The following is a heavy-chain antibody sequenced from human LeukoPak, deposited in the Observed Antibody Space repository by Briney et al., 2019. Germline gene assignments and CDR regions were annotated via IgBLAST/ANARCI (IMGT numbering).Heavy chain of an antibody. Sequence: GSPRLSPVAPGFTFSNFVMHWGCLDLRLGPVWVSLIGWDGGTTYYADSVKGRFAISRDNSKNSLYLQMNSLRAEDTAFYYCAKDSSGFYFLDHWGQGTLVTVSS. J-gene: IGHJ4*02. CDR1: GFTFSNFV. D-gene: IGHD3-22*01. V-gene: IGHV3-43D*04. CDR2: IGWDGGTT. CDR3: AKDSSGFYFLDH.